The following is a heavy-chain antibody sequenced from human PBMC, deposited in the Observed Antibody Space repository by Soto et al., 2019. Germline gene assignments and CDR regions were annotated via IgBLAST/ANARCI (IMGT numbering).Heavy chain of an antibody. CDR1: GGSINSYY. V-gene: IGHV4-59*01. CDR3: ASSNIAAAGFYYYGMDV. D-gene: IGHD6-13*01. J-gene: IGHJ6*02. CDR2: IYYSGST. Sequence: SETLSLTCNVSGGSINSYYWSWIRQPPGKGLEWIGYIYYSGSTNYNPSLKSRVTISVDTSKNQFSLKLSSVTAADTAVYYCASSNIAAAGFYYYGMDVWGRGTTVTVSS.